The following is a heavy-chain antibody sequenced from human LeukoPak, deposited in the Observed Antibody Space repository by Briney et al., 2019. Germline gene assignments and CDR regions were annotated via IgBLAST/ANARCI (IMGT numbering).Heavy chain of an antibody. V-gene: IGHV4-34*01. CDR1: GGSFSGYY. CDR3: ARPHDADSSGPFDY. J-gene: IGHJ4*02. Sequence: SETLSLTCAVYGGSFSGYYWSWIRKPPGKGLEWIGEINHSGSTNYNPSLKSRVTISVDTSKNQFSLKLSSVTAADTAVYYCARPHDADSSGPFDYWGQGTLVTVSS. CDR2: INHSGST. D-gene: IGHD3-22*01.